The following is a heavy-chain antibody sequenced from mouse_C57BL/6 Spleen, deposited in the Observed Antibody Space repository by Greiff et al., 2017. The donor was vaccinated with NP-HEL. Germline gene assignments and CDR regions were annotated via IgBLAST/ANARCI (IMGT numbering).Heavy chain of an antibody. Sequence: EVQRVESGGGLVKPGGSLKLSCAASGFTFSSYAMSWVRQTPEKRLEWVATISDGGSYTYYPDNVPGRFTFPRDNAKNNLYLQMSHLKSEDTAMYYCARGRDSSGYDYAMDYWGQGTSVTVSS. CDR2: ISDGGSYT. V-gene: IGHV5-4*01. CDR3: ARGRDSSGYDYAMDY. D-gene: IGHD3-2*02. CDR1: GFTFSSYA. J-gene: IGHJ4*01.